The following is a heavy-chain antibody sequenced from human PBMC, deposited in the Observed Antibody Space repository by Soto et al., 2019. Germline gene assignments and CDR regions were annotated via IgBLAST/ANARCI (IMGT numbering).Heavy chain of an antibody. J-gene: IGHJ4*01. CDR1: GDSISTYY. CDR3: ARTRMIESWIDY. CDR2: VYYSGST. V-gene: IGHV4-59*01. D-gene: IGHD2-21*01. Sequence: SETLSLTCDVSGDSISTYYWSWIRQPPVKGLEWIGYVYYSGSTLYNPSLESRVTLSIDMSKKQVSLKLSSVIAAETAVYYCARTRMIESWIDYWGHGTLVTVSS.